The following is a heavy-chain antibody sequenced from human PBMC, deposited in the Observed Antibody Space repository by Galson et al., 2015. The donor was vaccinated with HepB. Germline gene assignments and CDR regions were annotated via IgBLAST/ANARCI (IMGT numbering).Heavy chain of an antibody. D-gene: IGHD6-13*01. V-gene: IGHV3-30*18. CDR1: GFTFSSYG. J-gene: IGHJ2*01. CDR3: AKDAESSSNGDWYFDL. CDR2: ISYDGSNK. Sequence: SLRLSCAASGFTFSSYGMHWVRQAPGKGLEWVAVISYDGSNKYYADSVKGRFTISRDNSKNTLYLQMNSLRAEDTAVYYCAKDAESSSNGDWYFDLWGRGTLVTVSS.